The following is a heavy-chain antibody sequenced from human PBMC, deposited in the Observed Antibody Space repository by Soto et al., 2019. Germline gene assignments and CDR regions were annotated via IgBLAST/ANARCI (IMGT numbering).Heavy chain of an antibody. J-gene: IGHJ4*02. V-gene: IGHV4-59*08. Sequence: PSETLSLTCTVSGGSISSYYWSWIRQPPGKGLEWIGYIYYSGSTNYNPSLKSRVTISVDTSKNQFSLKLSSVTAADTAVYYCARRGASGWYSTADYWGQGTLVTVSS. CDR2: IYYSGST. D-gene: IGHD6-19*01. CDR1: GGSISSYY. CDR3: ARRGASGWYSTADY.